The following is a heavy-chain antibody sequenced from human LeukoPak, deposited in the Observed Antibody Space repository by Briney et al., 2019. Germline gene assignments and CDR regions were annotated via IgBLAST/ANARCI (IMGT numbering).Heavy chain of an antibody. D-gene: IGHD4-11*01. Sequence: SETLSLTCAVYGGSFSGYYWSWIRQPPGKGLEWSGEINHSGSTNYNPSLKSRVTISVDTSKNQFSLKLSSVTAADTAVYYCARGTTVTNHYYYYYMDVWGKGTTVTVSS. J-gene: IGHJ6*03. CDR1: GGSFSGYY. V-gene: IGHV4-34*01. CDR3: ARGTTVTNHYYYYYMDV. CDR2: INHSGST.